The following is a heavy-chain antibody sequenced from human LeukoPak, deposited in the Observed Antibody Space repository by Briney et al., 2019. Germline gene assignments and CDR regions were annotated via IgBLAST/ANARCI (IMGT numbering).Heavy chain of an antibody. CDR2: VSHTGAT. J-gene: IGHJ3*01. CDR1: GASINGYF. D-gene: IGHD1-26*01. CDR3: ARDRRGSFYTFDL. V-gene: IGHV4-59*01. Sequence: SETLSLTCSVSGASINGYFWNWVRQTPEKRLDWIGYVSHTGATTSNPTPKSRVSITIDTSKSQISLTMTSVTAADSALYYCARDRRGSFYTFDLWGPGTIVSVS.